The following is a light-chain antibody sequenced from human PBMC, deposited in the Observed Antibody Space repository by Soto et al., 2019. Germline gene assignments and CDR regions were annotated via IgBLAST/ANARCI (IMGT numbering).Light chain of an antibody. Sequence: QSVLTQPASVSGSPGQSITISCTGTSRDVGGYSYVSCYQQHPDKAPKLMIYEVFHRPSGVSNRFSCSKSDNTAYLTISGRQTEDAADYYCSSYTSRSACYVFGTGTKVTVL. CDR1: SRDVGGYSY. J-gene: IGLJ1*01. CDR2: EVF. V-gene: IGLV2-14*01. CDR3: SSYTSRSACYV.